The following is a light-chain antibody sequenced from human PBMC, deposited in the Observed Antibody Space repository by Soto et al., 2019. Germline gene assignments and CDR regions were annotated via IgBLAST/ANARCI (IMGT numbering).Light chain of an antibody. J-gene: IGKJ1*01. Sequence: EIVLTQSPGTLSLSAGEGATLSCRASQSVSNNYVAWYQQKFGQAPRLLIYGASSRATDIPDRFSGSGSGTDFTLTISRLESEECAVYYCQQYGRSPWTFGQGTKVEI. CDR2: GAS. V-gene: IGKV3-20*01. CDR1: QSVSNNY. CDR3: QQYGRSPWT.